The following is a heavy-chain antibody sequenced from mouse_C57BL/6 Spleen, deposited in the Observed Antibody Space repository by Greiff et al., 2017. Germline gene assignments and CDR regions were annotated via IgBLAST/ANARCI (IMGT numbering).Heavy chain of an antibody. Sequence: VQLQQSGPELVKPGASVKISCKASGYAFSSSWMNWVKQRPGQGLEWIGRIYPGDGDTNYNGKFKGKATLTADKSSSTAYMQLSSLTSEDSAVYFCARSITTVPPYAMDYWGQGTSVTVSS. CDR1: GYAFSSSW. D-gene: IGHD1-1*01. CDR3: ARSITTVPPYAMDY. CDR2: IYPGDGDT. V-gene: IGHV1-82*01. J-gene: IGHJ4*01.